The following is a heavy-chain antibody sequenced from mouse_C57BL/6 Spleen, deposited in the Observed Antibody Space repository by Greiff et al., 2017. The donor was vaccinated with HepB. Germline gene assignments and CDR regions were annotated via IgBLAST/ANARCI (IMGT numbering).Heavy chain of an antibody. Sequence: QVQLKESGPGLVAPSQSLSITCTVSGFSLTSYGVDWVRQSLGKGLEWLGVIWGVGSTNYNSALKSRLRISKDNSKSQVCLRMNSLQTDDTAMYYCARTTTVDAMDYWGQGTSVTVSS. D-gene: IGHD1-1*01. V-gene: IGHV2-6*01. CDR1: GFSLTSYG. CDR2: IWGVGST. J-gene: IGHJ4*01. CDR3: ARTTTVDAMDY.